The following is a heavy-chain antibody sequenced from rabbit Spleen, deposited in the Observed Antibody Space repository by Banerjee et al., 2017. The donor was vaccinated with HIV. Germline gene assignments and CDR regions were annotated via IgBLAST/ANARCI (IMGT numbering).Heavy chain of an antibody. Sequence: QSLEESGGDLVKPGASLTLTCKASGLDFSGDSYDSYMCWVRQAPGKGLEWIACIDIGSSGFTYCASWAKGRFTISKTASTTVTLQMTSLTAADTATYFCARDSGSSFSSYGMDLWGQGTLVTV. CDR1: GLDFSGDSY. V-gene: IGHV1S40*01. D-gene: IGHD8-1*01. CDR2: IDIGSSGFT. J-gene: IGHJ6*01. CDR3: ARDSGSSFSSYGMDL.